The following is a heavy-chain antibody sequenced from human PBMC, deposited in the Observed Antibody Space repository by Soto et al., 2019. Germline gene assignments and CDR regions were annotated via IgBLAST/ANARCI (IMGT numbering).Heavy chain of an antibody. J-gene: IGHJ4*02. D-gene: IGHD4-17*01. CDR3: ACPQKGDYRYYFDY. CDR2: IYYSGST. V-gene: IGHV4-39*01. Sequence: PSETLSLTCSFSGGSISSSTYYGGWIRQPPGKGLEWIGTIYYSGSTYYNPSLKSRVTISVDTSKNQFSLKLSSVTAADTAVYYCACPQKGDYRYYFDYWGQGTLVTVSS. CDR1: GGSISSSTYY.